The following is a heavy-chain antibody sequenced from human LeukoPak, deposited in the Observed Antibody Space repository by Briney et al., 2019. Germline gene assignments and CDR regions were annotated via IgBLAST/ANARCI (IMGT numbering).Heavy chain of an antibody. CDR2: IIPILGIA. CDR3: ARVSSGYSHDY. D-gene: IGHD3-22*01. V-gene: IGHV1-69*04. J-gene: IGHJ4*02. CDR1: GGTFSSYA. Sequence: GASVKVSCKASGGTFSSYAISWVRQAPRQGLEWMGRIIPILGIANYAQKFQGRVTITADKSTSTAYMELSSLRAEDTAVYYCARVSSGYSHDYWGQGTLVTVSS.